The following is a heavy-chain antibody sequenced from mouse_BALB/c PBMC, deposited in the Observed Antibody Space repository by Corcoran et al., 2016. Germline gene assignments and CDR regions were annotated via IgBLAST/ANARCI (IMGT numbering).Heavy chain of an antibody. CDR2: INPGSSTI. Sequence: EVKLLESGGGLVQPGGSLNLSCAASGFDFSRYWMSWARQAPGKGQEWIGEINPGSSTINYTPSLKDKFIISRDNAKNTLYLQMSKVRSEDTALYYCAREGPYAMDYWGQGTSVTVSS. J-gene: IGHJ4*01. CDR1: GFDFSRYW. CDR3: AREGPYAMDY. V-gene: IGHV4-2*02.